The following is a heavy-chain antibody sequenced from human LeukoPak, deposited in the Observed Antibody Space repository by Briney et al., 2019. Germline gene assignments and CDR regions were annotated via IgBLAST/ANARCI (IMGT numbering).Heavy chain of an antibody. Sequence: PGGSLRLSCAASGFTFSSYAMNWVRQAPGKGLQWVSYIGGSSVYTYYADSLKGRFTISRDNAKNILYLEMNTLRGEDTAVYYCARGPSINNNWYPGGDYWGQGTLVTVSS. CDR3: ARGPSINNNWYPGGDY. CDR1: GFTFSSYA. D-gene: IGHD1-1*01. CDR2: IGGSSVYT. J-gene: IGHJ4*02. V-gene: IGHV3-21*06.